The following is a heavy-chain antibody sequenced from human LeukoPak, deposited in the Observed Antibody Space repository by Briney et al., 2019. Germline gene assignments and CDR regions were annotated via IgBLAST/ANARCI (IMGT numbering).Heavy chain of an antibody. CDR3: AKSSHALGAFDL. Sequence: GGSLRLSCAASAFTFSTYAMHWVRQAPGKGPEWVSGISSTGSTYCADSVKGRFTISRDNSKNTLYLQMNSLRAEDTAVYYCAKSSHALGAFDLWGQGTMVAVSS. CDR2: ISSTGST. CDR1: AFTFSTYA. J-gene: IGHJ3*01. V-gene: IGHV3-23*01.